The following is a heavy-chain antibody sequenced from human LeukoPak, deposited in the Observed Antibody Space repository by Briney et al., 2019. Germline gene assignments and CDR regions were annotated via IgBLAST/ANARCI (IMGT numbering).Heavy chain of an antibody. CDR2: INPNSGGT. CDR3: ARDKPAEAALDF. V-gene: IGHV1-2*02. Sequence: ASVKVSCKASGYTFTGYYIHWVRQAPVQGLEWMGWINPNSGGTNYAQKFQGRVTMTRDRSINTAYMDLRSLTYDDTAVYYCARDKPAEAALDFWGQGTLVTVSS. CDR1: GYTFTGYY. J-gene: IGHJ4*02.